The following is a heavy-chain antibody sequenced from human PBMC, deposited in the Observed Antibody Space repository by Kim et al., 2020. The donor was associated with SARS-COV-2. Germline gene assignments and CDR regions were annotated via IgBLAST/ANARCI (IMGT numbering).Heavy chain of an antibody. J-gene: IGHJ5*02. CDR2: GNT. Sequence: GNTNYRPSLKSRVTISVDPSKNQCSIQLTSVTAADTAVYYCAGGLLGGAASWGQGTLVTVSS. V-gene: IGHV4-34*01. D-gene: IGHD1-26*01. CDR3: AGGLLGGAAS.